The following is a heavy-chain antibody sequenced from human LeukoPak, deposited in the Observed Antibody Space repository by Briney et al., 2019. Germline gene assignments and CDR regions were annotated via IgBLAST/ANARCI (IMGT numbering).Heavy chain of an antibody. CDR3: ARGRLPLSGIFDY. V-gene: IGHV4-34*01. Sequence: PSETLSLPCAVYGGSFSGYYWRWIRQPPGKRPEWIADIKHSVSTNSNPSIKSRVTLSVNTSEPQFCLKLSSVTRADTGVYYCARGRLPLSGIFDYWGQGTLVTVSS. J-gene: IGHJ4*02. D-gene: IGHD6-25*01. CDR2: IKHSVST. CDR1: GGSFSGYY.